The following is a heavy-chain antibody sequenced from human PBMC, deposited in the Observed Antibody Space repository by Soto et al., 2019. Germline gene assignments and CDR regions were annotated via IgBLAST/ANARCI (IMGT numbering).Heavy chain of an antibody. CDR3: KRVRGGSWFDP. J-gene: IGHJ5*02. V-gene: IGHV1-3*01. D-gene: IGHD3-10*01. CDR2: INPGNGDT. Sequence: ASVKGSCKASGYTFTTYALQWLRQAPGQRLEWMGWINPGNGDTKYSQTFQGRVTITSDTSASTAYMELSSLRSEDTAVYYCKRVRGGSWFDPWGKETLVTVPS. CDR1: GYTFTTYA.